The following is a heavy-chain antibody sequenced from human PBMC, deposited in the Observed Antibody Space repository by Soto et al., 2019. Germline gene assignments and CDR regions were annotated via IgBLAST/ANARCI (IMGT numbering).Heavy chain of an antibody. CDR2: IKYSGTT. CDR1: GGSISSSRCH. J-gene: IGHJ4*02. D-gene: IGHD5-18*01. V-gene: IGHV4-39*06. CDR3: SRTLYSYGPRFDY. Sequence: PSETLSLTCTVSGGSISSSRCHWGWIRQPPGKGLEWIASIKYSGTTFYNPSLKSRVTLSVDTSKNQFALKLSSVTAADTAVYYWSRTLYSYGPRFDYWGQGNLLTISS.